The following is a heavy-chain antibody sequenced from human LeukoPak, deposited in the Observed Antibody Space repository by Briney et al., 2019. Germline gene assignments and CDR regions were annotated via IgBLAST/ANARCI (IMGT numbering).Heavy chain of an antibody. D-gene: IGHD3-10*01. J-gene: IGHJ4*02. CDR2: INSNGVKT. CDR1: GFTFSTCP. CDR3: ARSYYCGSGTCAPPAGL. Sequence: GGSLRLSCVASGFTFSTCPMHWVRQTPGKGLEYVASINSNGVKTYYVDSVKGRVTISRDNSKDTVFLQMDSLRPEDMAVYYCARSYYCGSGTCAPPAGLWGQGTLVTVSS. V-gene: IGHV3-64*02.